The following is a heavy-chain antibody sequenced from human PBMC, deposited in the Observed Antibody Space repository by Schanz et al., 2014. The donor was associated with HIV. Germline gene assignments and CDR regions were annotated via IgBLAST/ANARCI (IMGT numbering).Heavy chain of an antibody. CDR3: ARTYTGDWSTGAD. D-gene: IGHD2-21*02. Sequence: QVHLVQSGAEVKKSGASVKVSCKASGYSFSSYGLSWVRQAPGQGLEWMGWISVYHNKTNYAQKLQGRVTMTTDTSTSTAYMELRSLRSEDTAVYYCARTYTGDWSTGADWGQGTLVTVSS. J-gene: IGHJ4*02. V-gene: IGHV1-18*01. CDR1: GYSFSSYG. CDR2: ISVYHNKT.